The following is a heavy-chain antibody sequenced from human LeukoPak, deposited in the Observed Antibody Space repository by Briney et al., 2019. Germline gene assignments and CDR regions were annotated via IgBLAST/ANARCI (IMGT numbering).Heavy chain of an antibody. D-gene: IGHD3-10*01. CDR2: IYYSGST. Sequence: SETLSLTCTVSGGSLSSYYWSWIPQPPGKGLEWIGYIYYSGSTTYNPSLRSRVTISVDTSKNQFSLRLSSVTAADTAVYYCARVFYYGSGTFDLWGRGTLVTVSS. CDR3: ARVFYYGSGTFDL. J-gene: IGHJ2*01. V-gene: IGHV4-59*01. CDR1: GGSLSSYY.